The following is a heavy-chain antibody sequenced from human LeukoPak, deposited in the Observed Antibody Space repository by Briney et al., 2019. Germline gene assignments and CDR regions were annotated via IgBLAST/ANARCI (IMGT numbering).Heavy chain of an antibody. CDR3: APSLYYYGSGSYQTEGY. Sequence: ASVKVSYKASGYTFTGYYMHWVRQAHGQGLEWMGRINPNSGGTNYAQKFQGRVTMTRDTSISTAYMELSRLRSDDTAVYYCAPSLYYYGSGSYQTEGYWGQGTLVTVSS. J-gene: IGHJ4*02. CDR1: GYTFTGYY. V-gene: IGHV1-2*06. CDR2: INPNSGGT. D-gene: IGHD3-10*01.